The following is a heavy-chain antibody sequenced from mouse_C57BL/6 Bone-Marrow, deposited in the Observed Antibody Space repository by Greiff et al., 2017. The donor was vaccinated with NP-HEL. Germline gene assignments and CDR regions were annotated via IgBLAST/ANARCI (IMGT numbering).Heavy chain of an antibody. CDR3: ARSRGVDPNYEGKFDD. Sequence: QVQLKESGAELARPGASVKLSCKASGYTFTSYGISWVKQRTGQGLEWIGEIYPRSGNTYYNEKFKGKATLTPDTSSSTAYMELRSLTSEDAEVYFCARSRGVDPNYEGKFDDWGQGTTLTVSS. CDR1: GYTFTSYG. CDR2: IYPRSGNT. V-gene: IGHV1-81*01. D-gene: IGHD2-1*01. J-gene: IGHJ2*01.